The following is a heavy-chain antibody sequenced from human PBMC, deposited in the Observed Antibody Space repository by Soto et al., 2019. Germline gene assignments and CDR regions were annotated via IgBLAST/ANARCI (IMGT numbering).Heavy chain of an antibody. D-gene: IGHD3-22*01. CDR3: AREYYYDSSGYQDSYFDY. CDR1: GYRFTSYW. J-gene: IGHJ4*02. CDR2: IYPGDSDT. Sequence: PGESLKISCTGSGYRFTSYWIGWVRPMPGKGLEWMGIIYPGDSDTRYSPSFQGQVTISADKSISTAYLQWSSLKASDTAMYYCAREYYYDSSGYQDSYFDYWGQGTLVTVSS. V-gene: IGHV5-51*01.